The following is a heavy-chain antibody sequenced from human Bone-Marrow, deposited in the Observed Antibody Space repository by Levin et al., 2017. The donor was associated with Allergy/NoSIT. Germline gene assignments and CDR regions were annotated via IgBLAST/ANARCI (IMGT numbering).Heavy chain of an antibody. CDR1: GFTFSSYW. CDR2: INSDVSST. CDR3: ARGPYNWNDPRHFDY. Sequence: GGSLRLSCAASGFTFSSYWMHWVRQAPGKGLVWVSRINSDVSSTSYADSVKGRFTISRDNAKNTLYLQMNSLRAEDTAVYYCARGPYNWNDPRHFDYWGQGTLVTVSS. D-gene: IGHD1-1*01. J-gene: IGHJ4*02. V-gene: IGHV3-74*01.